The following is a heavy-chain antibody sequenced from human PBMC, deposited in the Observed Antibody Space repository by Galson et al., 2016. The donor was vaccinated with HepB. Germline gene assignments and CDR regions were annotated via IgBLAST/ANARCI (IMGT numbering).Heavy chain of an antibody. D-gene: IGHD1-1*01. CDR2: TSSDATSE. J-gene: IGHJ4*02. CDR1: GFTFNSYA. Sequence: SLRLSCAASGFTFNSYAMTWVRQGPGKGLEWVAVTSSDATSEYYLDSVKGRFTISRDNSKNTLFLQMNGLRGEDTAIYYCARAPALAEKLDYWGPGSLVIVSS. V-gene: IGHV3-30*04. CDR3: ARAPALAEKLDY.